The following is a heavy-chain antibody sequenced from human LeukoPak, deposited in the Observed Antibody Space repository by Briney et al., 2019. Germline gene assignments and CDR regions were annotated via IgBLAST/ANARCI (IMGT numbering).Heavy chain of an antibody. CDR1: GGSISSSSYY. D-gene: IGHD5-18*01. V-gene: IGHV4-39*07. Sequence: SETLSLTCTVSGGSISSSSYYWGWIRQPPGKGLEWIGSIYYSGSTYYNPSLKSRVTTSVDTSKNQFSLKLSSVTAADTAVYYCARVNSYDARDYWGQGTLVTVSS. CDR3: ARVNSYDARDY. CDR2: IYYSGST. J-gene: IGHJ4*02.